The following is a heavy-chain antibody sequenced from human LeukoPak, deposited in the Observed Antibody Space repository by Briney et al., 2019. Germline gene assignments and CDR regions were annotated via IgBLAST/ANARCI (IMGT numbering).Heavy chain of an antibody. CDR2: ISAYNGNT. CDR3: AREAKGSSGYYCYFDY. V-gene: IGHV1-18*01. Sequence: GASVKVSCTASGYTFTSYGISWVRQAPGQGLEWMGWISAYNGNTNYAQKLQGRVTMTTDTSTSTAYMELRSLRSDDTAVYYCAREAKGSSGYYCYFDYWGQGTLVTVSS. D-gene: IGHD3-22*01. J-gene: IGHJ4*02. CDR1: GYTFTSYG.